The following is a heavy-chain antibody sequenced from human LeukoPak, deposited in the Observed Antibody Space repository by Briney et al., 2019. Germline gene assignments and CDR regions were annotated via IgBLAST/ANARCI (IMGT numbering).Heavy chain of an antibody. CDR3: AKDQASSSGWYDYYYYMDV. J-gene: IGHJ6*03. V-gene: IGHV3-74*01. CDR2: ISSDGSRV. Sequence: AGGSLRLSCAASGFTFSDYWMHWVRQAPGKGLVWVSRISSDGSRVTYADSVKGRFTISRDNAKNTLYLQMNSLRAEDTAVYYCAKDQASSSGWYDYYYYMDVWGKGTTVTISS. CDR1: GFTFSDYW. D-gene: IGHD6-19*01.